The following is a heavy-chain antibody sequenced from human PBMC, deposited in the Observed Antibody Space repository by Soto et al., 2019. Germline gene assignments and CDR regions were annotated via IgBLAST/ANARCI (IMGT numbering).Heavy chain of an antibody. CDR1: GYIFIDYY. D-gene: IGHD2-15*01. Sequence: SVKVSCKASGYIFIDYYIHWVRQAHAQGLEWMGWINPKSGATHYAQKFQGRVTMTRATSITTADTELSGLTSDDSALYFCARADETSRKLYYYYSGLDVWGQGTTVTDSS. V-gene: IGHV1-2*02. CDR3: ARADETSRKLYYYYSGLDV. CDR2: INPKSGAT. J-gene: IGHJ6*02.